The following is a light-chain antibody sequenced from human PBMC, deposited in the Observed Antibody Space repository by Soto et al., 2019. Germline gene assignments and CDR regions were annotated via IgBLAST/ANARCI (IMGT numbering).Light chain of an antibody. CDR2: DAS. CDR3: QQYVSSQT. V-gene: IGKV3-20*01. CDR1: QYVSSNS. Sequence: EIVWTQSPGTLSLSPGERATLSCRASQYVSSNSLAWYQQKPGQAPSLLIYDASTKATGIPDRFSGSGSGTAFTLTISRLEPEDFAVYYCQQYVSSQTFGQGTKLHI. J-gene: IGKJ2*01.